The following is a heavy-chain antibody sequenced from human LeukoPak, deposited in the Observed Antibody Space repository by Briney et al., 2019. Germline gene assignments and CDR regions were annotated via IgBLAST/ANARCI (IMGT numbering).Heavy chain of an antibody. CDR3: ARDGSIAVAGHYFDY. D-gene: IGHD6-19*01. CDR1: GYTFTSYG. J-gene: IGHJ4*02. CDR2: ISAYNGNT. V-gene: IGHV1-18*04. Sequence: GASVKVSCKASGYTFTSYGISWVRQAPGQGLEWMGWISAYNGNTNYAQKLQGRVTMTTDTSTSTAYMELRSLRSDDTAVYYCARDGSIAVAGHYFDYWGQGTLVTVSS.